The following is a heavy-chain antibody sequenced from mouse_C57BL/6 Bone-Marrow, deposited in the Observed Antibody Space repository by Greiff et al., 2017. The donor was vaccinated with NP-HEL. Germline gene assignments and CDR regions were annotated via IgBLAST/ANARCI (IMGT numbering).Heavy chain of an antibody. J-gene: IGHJ3*01. V-gene: IGHV5-4*03. CDR3: AGSWFAY. CDR1: GFTFSSYA. Sequence: DVMLVESGGGLVKPGGSLKLSCAASGFTFSSYAMSWVRQTPEKRLEWVATISDGGSYTYYPDNVKGRFTISRDNAKNNLYLQMSHLKSEDTAMYYCAGSWFAYWGQGTLVTVSA. CDR2: ISDGGSYT.